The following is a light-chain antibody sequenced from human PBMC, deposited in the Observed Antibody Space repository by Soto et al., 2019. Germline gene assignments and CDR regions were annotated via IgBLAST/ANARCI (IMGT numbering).Light chain of an antibody. CDR2: SAS. CDR1: QNLGTLY. Sequence: EIWMAQSPGTQSLSPGERGTLPCRASQNLGTLYLAWFQQKSGQAPRLLIYSASRRATGIPDRFTGSGSGTDFTLTINRVEPEDFAVYFCQQYAGSPRTFGQGTKVDIK. CDR3: QQYAGSPRT. V-gene: IGKV3-20*01. J-gene: IGKJ1*01.